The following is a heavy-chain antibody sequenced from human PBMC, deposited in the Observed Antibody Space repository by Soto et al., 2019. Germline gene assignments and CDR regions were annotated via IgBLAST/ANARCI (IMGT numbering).Heavy chain of an antibody. J-gene: IGHJ4*02. Sequence: ASVKVSCKASGYTFTSYDISWVRQAPGQGLEWMGWINANSGGTNYAQKFQGWVTMTRDTSISTAYMELSRLRSDDTAVYYCARQLSPYTYFDYWGQGTLVTVSS. V-gene: IGHV1-2*04. CDR3: ARQLSPYTYFDY. CDR2: INANSGGT. CDR1: GYTFTSYD. D-gene: IGHD2-2*02.